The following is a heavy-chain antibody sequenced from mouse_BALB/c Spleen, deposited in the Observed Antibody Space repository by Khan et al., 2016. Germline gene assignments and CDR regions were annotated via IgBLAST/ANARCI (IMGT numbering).Heavy chain of an antibody. CDR3: ARRAGTPYAMDY. J-gene: IGHJ4*01. V-gene: IGHV2-2*02. CDR1: GFSLTSYG. CDR2: IWSGGST. Sequence: QVQLQQPGPGLVQPSQSLSITCTVSGFSLTSYGVHWVRQSPGKGLEWLGVIWSGGSTDYNAAFISRLSISKDNSKSQVFFKMNSLQANDTAIYXCARRAGTPYAMDYWGQGTSVTVSS. D-gene: IGHD4-1*01.